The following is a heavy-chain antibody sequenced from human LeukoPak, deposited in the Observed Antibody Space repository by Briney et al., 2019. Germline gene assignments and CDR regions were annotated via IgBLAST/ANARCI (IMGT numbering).Heavy chain of an antibody. CDR1: GFTFSNYG. CDR2: IWSGGTDK. Sequence: GRSLRLSCAASGFTFSNYGMHWVRQAPGKGLEWVAVIWSGGTDKYYADSVKGRFTISRDNAKNSLYLQMNSLRAEDTAVYYCARDYGYYYDSSGYYYANFDYWGQGTLVTVSS. CDR3: ARDYGYYYDSSGYYYANFDY. J-gene: IGHJ4*02. D-gene: IGHD3-22*01. V-gene: IGHV3-33*08.